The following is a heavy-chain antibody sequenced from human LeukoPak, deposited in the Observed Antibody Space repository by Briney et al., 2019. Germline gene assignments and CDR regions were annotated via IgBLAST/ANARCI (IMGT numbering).Heavy chain of an antibody. CDR2: INPNSGGT. J-gene: IGHJ4*02. V-gene: IGHV1-2*02. D-gene: IGHD5-12*01. CDR1: GYTFSAHY. Sequence: ASAKVSCKASGYTFSAHYIHWVRQTPGQGLEWMGWINPNSGGTNYAQKFQGRVTMTRDTSISTVYLELSSLRSDDTAVYYCARGLLQGYDYAYWGQGTLDTVSS. CDR3: ARGLLQGYDYAY.